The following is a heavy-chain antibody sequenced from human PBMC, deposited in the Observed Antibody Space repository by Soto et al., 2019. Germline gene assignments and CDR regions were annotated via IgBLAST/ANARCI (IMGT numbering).Heavy chain of an antibody. CDR2: INAGNGNT. CDR3: ARDSSYSNYGGYYYYMDV. Sequence: GASVKVSCKASGYTFTSYAMHWVRQAPGQRLEWMGWINAGNGNTKYSQKFQGRVTITRDTSASTAYMELSSLRSEDTAVYYCARDSSYSNYGGYYYYMDVRGRGTKVTGSS. J-gene: IGHJ6*03. V-gene: IGHV1-3*01. CDR1: GYTFTSYA. D-gene: IGHD4-4*01.